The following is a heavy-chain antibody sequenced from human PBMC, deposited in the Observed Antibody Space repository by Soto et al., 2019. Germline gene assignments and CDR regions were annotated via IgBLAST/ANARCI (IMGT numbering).Heavy chain of an antibody. D-gene: IGHD3-16*01. CDR3: VMVDNYVTPTPQDV. CDR2: ISPYTGNT. Sequence: QVQLVQSGDEVKKPGASVKVSCKASGYIFVNYGIAWVRQAPGQGLEWMGWISPYTGNTHSATKVQGRLTMPTETSTSTAYMELGSLTSDDTAVYYCVMVDNYVTPTPQDVWGKGTTVTVSS. J-gene: IGHJ6*04. V-gene: IGHV1-18*01. CDR1: GYIFVNYG.